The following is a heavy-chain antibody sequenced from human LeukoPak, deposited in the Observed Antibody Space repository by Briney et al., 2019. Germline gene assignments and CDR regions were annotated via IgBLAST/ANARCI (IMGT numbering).Heavy chain of an antibody. D-gene: IGHD2-2*01. V-gene: IGHV4-61*02. J-gene: IGHJ6*02. CDR2: IYTSGST. CDR1: GGSISSGSYY. Sequence: SQTLSLTCTVSGGSISSGSYYWSWIRQPAGKGLEWIGRIYTSGSTNYNPSLKSRVTISVDTYKNQFSLKLSSVTAADTAVYYCARDRCSSTSCYAYYYYGMDVWGQGTTVTVSS. CDR3: ARDRCSSTSCYAYYYYGMDV.